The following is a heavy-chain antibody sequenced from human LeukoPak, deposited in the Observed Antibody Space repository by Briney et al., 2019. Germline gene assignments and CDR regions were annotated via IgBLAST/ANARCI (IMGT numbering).Heavy chain of an antibody. D-gene: IGHD6-6*01. V-gene: IGHV4-34*01. CDR3: ARLPEKTYSSSSGEDY. Sequence: PSETLSLTCAVYGGSFSGYYWSWIRQPPGKGLEWIGEINHSGSTNYNPSLKSRVTISVDTSKNQFSLKLSSVTAADTALYYCARLPEKTYSSSSGEDYWGQGTLVTVSS. CDR2: INHSGST. J-gene: IGHJ4*02. CDR1: GGSFSGYY.